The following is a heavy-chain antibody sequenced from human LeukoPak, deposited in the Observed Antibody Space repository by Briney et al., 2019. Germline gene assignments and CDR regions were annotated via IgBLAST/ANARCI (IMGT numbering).Heavy chain of an antibody. CDR3: ARCYGSGSYNWFDP. V-gene: IGHV4-34*01. J-gene: IGHJ5*02. CDR1: GGSFSGYY. D-gene: IGHD3-10*01. CDR2: INHSGST. Sequence: SETLSLTCAVYGGSFSGYYWSWICQPPGKGLEWIGEINHSGSTNYNPSLKSRVTISVDTSKNQFSLKLSSVTAADTAVYYCARCYGSGSYNWFDPWGQGTLVTVSS.